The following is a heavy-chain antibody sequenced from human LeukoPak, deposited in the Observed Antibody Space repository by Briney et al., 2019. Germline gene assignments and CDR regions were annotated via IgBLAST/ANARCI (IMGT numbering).Heavy chain of an antibody. CDR3: ARGPIAAAGDS. D-gene: IGHD6-13*01. CDR1: GYSFTSYS. Sequence: ASVKVSCKASGYSFTSYSITWVRQAPGQGLEWMGWINANNGNTNYAQNLQGRVTMTTDTSTSTVYMELRSLKSDDTAVYYCARGPIAAAGDSWGQGTLVTDSS. V-gene: IGHV1-18*01. CDR2: INANNGNT. J-gene: IGHJ4*02.